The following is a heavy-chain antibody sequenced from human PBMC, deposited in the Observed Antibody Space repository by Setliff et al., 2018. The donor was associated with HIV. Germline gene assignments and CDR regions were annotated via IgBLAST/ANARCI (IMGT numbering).Heavy chain of an antibody. Sequence: SETLSLTCAVYGGSFSGYYWSWIRQSPGKGLEWIGEINHSGSTYYNPSLKSRLTISVDTSKTQFSLKLSSVTAEDTAVYFCARDPGPIMITFGFDSWAQGTLVTVSS. CDR3: ARDPGPIMITFGFDS. D-gene: IGHD3-16*01. CDR1: GGSFSGYY. V-gene: IGHV4-34*09. CDR2: INHSGST. J-gene: IGHJ5*01.